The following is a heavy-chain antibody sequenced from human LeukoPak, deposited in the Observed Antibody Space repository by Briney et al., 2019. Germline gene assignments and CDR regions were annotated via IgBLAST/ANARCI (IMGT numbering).Heavy chain of an antibody. D-gene: IGHD2-15*01. V-gene: IGHV3-15*01. CDR1: GFIFSHTW. J-gene: IGHJ6*03. CDR3: AKTFCSGGTCYPYNYYYMDV. Sequence: GGSLRLSCAASGFIFSHTWMSWVRQAPGKGLEWVGRIRSKIDGGATEYAAPVKGRFTISRDDSKNTVYLQMNSLRPEDTAVYYCAKTFCSGGTCYPYNYYYMDVWGKGTAVTVSS. CDR2: IRSKIDGGAT.